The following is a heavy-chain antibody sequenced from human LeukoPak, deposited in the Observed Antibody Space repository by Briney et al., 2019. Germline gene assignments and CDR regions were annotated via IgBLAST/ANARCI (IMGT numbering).Heavy chain of an antibody. CDR3: ATRPAGETYFGVFDF. D-gene: IGHD1-26*01. V-gene: IGHV3-21*01. CDR2: ISSSSSYI. Sequence: GGSLRLSCAASGFTFSSYSMNWVRQAPGKGLEWVSSISSSSSYIYYADSVKGRFTISRDNAKNSLYLQMNSLRAEDTAVYYCATRPAGETYFGVFDFWGQGTLVTVSS. CDR1: GFTFSSYS. J-gene: IGHJ4*02.